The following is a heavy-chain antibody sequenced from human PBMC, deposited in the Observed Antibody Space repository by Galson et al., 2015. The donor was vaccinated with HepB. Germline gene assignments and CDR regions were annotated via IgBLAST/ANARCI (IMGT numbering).Heavy chain of an antibody. V-gene: IGHV3-48*03. CDR1: GFTFSSYN. CDR2: ISATGTTI. Sequence: SLRLSCAASGFTFSSYNMNWARQAPGKGLEWISFISATGTTIYYADSVKDRFTISRDNAKTSLYLQMDSLGAEDTALYYCVREAVAIFGVGNRFDPWGQGTLVTVSS. CDR3: VREAVAIFGVGNRFDP. J-gene: IGHJ5*02. D-gene: IGHD3-3*01.